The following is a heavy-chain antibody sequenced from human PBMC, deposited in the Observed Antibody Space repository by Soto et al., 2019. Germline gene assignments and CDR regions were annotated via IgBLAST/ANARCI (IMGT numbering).Heavy chain of an antibody. J-gene: IGHJ4*02. V-gene: IGHV3-49*04. CDR3: TRANVDIVATIPFDY. CDR1: GFTFGDYA. CDR2: IRSKAYGGTT. D-gene: IGHD5-12*01. Sequence: GGSLRLSCTASGFTFGDYAMSWVRQAPGKGLEWVGFIRSKAYGGTTEYAASVKGRFTISRDDSKSIAYLQMNSLKTEDTAVYYCTRANVDIVATIPFDYWGQGTLVTVSS.